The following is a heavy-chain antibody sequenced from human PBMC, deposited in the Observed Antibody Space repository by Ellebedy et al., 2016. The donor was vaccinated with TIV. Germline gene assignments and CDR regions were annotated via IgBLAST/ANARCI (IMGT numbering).Heavy chain of an antibody. Sequence: GESLRLSCAASGFTFSSFAMHWVRQAPGKGQEWLLVISGGGDSTYHADSVKGRFTITRDNSKNTLYLQMDRLRAEDTAVYYCAKGSSSGFNYDRVGFEYWGQGTLVTVSS. J-gene: IGHJ4*02. CDR2: ISGGGDST. V-gene: IGHV3-23*01. D-gene: IGHD3-22*01. CDR1: GFTFSSFA. CDR3: AKGSSSGFNYDRVGFEY.